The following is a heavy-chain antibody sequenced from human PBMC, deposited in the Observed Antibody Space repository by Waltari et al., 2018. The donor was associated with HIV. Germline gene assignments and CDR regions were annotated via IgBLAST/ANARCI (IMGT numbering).Heavy chain of an antibody. V-gene: IGHV4-39*01. CDR1: TGYLTQSYY. CDR3: ATLRTVTGTIDD. CDR2: VYSNGVT. D-gene: IGHD4-17*01. Sequence: QLQLQESGPALVKPSDTLPLTCPVSTGYLTQSYYWVWVRQSPGTGLEWIGTVYSNGVTHCTPSLESRVTMSVDTSKNQFSLTLTSVTAADTALYFCATLRTVTGTIDDWGQGILVTVSS. J-gene: IGHJ4*02.